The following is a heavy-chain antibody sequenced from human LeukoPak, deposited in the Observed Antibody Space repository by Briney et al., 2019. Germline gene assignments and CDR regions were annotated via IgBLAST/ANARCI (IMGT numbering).Heavy chain of an antibody. CDR3: ARAGFTGGYYRSYFDY. CDR2: IWYDGSNK. J-gene: IGHJ4*02. D-gene: IGHD1-26*01. V-gene: IGHV3-33*01. CDR1: GFTFSTYG. Sequence: GRSLRLSCAASGFTFSTYGMHWVRQAPGKGLEWVAVIWYDGSNKFYADSVKGRFTISRDNSKNTLYLQINSLRAEDTAVYYCARAGFTGGYYRSYFDYWGQGTLVTVSS.